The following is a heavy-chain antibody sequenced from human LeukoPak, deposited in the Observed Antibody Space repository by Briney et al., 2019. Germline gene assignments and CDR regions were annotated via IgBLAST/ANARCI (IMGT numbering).Heavy chain of an antibody. D-gene: IGHD6-13*01. V-gene: IGHV3-74*01. CDR2: VDPDGATT. Sequence: GGSLRLSCAASGFTLSNYWMHWVRHAPGEGLVWVSRVDPDGATTNYADSVKGRFTTSRDNAKNTLYLQMNSLRADDTALYFCTRVLAGRAGLMDVWGRGTAVTVSS. J-gene: IGHJ6*02. CDR1: GFTLSNYW. CDR3: TRVLAGRAGLMDV.